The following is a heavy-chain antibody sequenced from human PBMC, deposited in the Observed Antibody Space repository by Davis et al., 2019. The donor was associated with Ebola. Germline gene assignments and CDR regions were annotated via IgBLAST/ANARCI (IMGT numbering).Heavy chain of an antibody. V-gene: IGHV1-69*13. J-gene: IGHJ4*02. CDR2: IIPIFGTV. CDR1: GGTFSIYA. CDR3: AREAPFRSSYYFEY. Sequence: SLQLSCYASGGTFSIYALRWVRQAPRQGLAWMGGIIPIFGTVNYAQKFQGRVKITADESTSTAYMELSSLRSEDTAVYYCAREAPFRSSYYFEYWGQGTLVTVSS. D-gene: IGHD6-6*01.